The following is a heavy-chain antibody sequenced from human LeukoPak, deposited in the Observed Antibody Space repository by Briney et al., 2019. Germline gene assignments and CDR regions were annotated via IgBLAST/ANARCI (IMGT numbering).Heavy chain of an antibody. CDR3: ARNHTHEGYGYYFDY. CDR1: GGSISSIIYY. J-gene: IGHJ4*02. CDR2: IYYSGST. D-gene: IGHD5-18*01. V-gene: IGHV4-39*01. Sequence: PSETLSLTCTVSGGSISSIIYYWGWIRQPPGKGLEWIGSIYYSGSTHYNPSLKSRVIISVDTSKNQFSLKLSSVTAADTAVYYCARNHTHEGYGYYFDYWGQGTLITVSS.